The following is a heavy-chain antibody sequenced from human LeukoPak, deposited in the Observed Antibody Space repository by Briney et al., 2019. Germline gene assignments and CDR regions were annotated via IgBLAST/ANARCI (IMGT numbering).Heavy chain of an antibody. D-gene: IGHD3-16*01. CDR3: AKGRGTGYYFDD. J-gene: IGHJ4*02. V-gene: IGHV3-43D*03. CDR1: GFTFDDYA. Sequence: GGSLRLSCATSGFTFDDYAMHWVRQAPGKGLEWVSLISWDGGSTYYADSVKGRFTISRDNSKNSLYLQMNSLRAEDTALYYCAKGRGTGYYFDDWGQGTLVTVFS. CDR2: ISWDGGST.